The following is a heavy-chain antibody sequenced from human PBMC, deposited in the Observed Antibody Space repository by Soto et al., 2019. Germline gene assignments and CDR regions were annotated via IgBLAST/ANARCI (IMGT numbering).Heavy chain of an antibody. J-gene: IGHJ6*02. CDR2: VSPPFGTS. Sequence: QVQLVQSGAEVKKPGSSVKVSCKTSGVSFNNNGIGWVRQAPGHGLEWRGGVSPPFGTSNYARKFQGRISITADASTGTVNMELSSLTSEDTAQYYCARVLYYGSGSYSPYGMDVWGQGTTVTVSS. D-gene: IGHD3-10*01. V-gene: IGHV1-69*01. CDR1: GVSFNNNG. CDR3: ARVLYYGSGSYSPYGMDV.